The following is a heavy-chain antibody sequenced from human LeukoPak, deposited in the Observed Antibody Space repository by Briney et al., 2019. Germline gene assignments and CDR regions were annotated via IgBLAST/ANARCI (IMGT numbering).Heavy chain of an antibody. J-gene: IGHJ4*02. CDR2: INPTGGST. V-gene: IGHV1-46*01. CDR1: GYTFPSYF. Sequence: APVKVSCKASGYTFPSYFMHWVRQAPGQGLEWMGIINPTGGSTTYAQKFQGRVTMTRDTSTSTVYMELSSLRSEDTAVYYCARDEVGATGLNYWGQGTLVTVSS. D-gene: IGHD1-26*01. CDR3: ARDEVGATGLNY.